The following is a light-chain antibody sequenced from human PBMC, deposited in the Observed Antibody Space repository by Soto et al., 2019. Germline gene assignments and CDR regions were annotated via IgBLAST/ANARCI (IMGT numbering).Light chain of an antibody. CDR1: QGISSA. V-gene: IGKV1-13*02. CDR2: GAS. J-gene: IGKJ5*01. Sequence: AIQLTQSPSSLYASIGDRVTITCRASQGISSALAWYQKKPGKAPSLLIYGASTLESGVPSSFSGSGSGTDFTLTISSLQPEDFAIYYCQHFNGYPRTFGQGTRLEIK. CDR3: QHFNGYPRT.